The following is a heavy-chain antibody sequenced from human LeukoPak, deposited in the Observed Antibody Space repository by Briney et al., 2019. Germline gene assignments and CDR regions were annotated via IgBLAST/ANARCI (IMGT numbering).Heavy chain of an antibody. CDR3: ATNSRYGDVDY. CDR2: SSSSSSYR. D-gene: IGHD4-17*01. CDR1: GFTFSDYY. Sequence: GGSLRLSCAASGFTFSDYYMSWIRQAPAKGREWVAYSSSSSSYRNYADSVTGRFTISRDNAKNSLYLQMNSLRADDTAVYHCATNSRYGDVDYWGQGTLVTVSS. J-gene: IGHJ4*02. V-gene: IGHV3-11*06.